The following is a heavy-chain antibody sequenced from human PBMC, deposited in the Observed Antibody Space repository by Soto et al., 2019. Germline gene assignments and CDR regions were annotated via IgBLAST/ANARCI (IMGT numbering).Heavy chain of an antibody. CDR3: ARDRGGPDY. Sequence: GGSLRLSCAASGFTFSSYAMHWVRQAPGKGLEWVAVISYDGSNKYYADSVKGRFTISRDNSKNTLYLQMNSLRAEDTAVYYCARDRGGPDYWGQGTLVTVSS. CDR2: ISYDGSNK. D-gene: IGHD3-10*01. V-gene: IGHV3-30-3*01. J-gene: IGHJ4*02. CDR1: GFTFSSYA.